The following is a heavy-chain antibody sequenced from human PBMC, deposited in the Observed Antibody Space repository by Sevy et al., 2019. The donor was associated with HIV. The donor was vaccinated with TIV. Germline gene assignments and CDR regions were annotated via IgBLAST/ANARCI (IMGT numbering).Heavy chain of an antibody. CDR2: ISSSGSTI. CDR3: ARDRRYYYDSSGYSFGAFDI. CDR1: GFTFSSYE. J-gene: IGHJ3*02. D-gene: IGHD3-22*01. Sequence: GGSLRLSCAASGFTFSSYEMNWVRQAPGKGLEWVSYISSSGSTIYYGDPVKGQFTISRDNAKNSLYLQMNSLRAEDTAVYYCARDRRYYYDSSGYSFGAFDIWGQGTMVTVSS. V-gene: IGHV3-48*03.